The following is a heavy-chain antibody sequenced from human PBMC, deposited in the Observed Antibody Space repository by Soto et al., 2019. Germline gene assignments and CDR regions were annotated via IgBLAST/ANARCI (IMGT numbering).Heavy chain of an antibody. CDR1: GFTFSSYA. CDR3: AKPEYSSSSFYY. V-gene: IGHV3-23*01. Sequence: EVQLLESGGGLVQPGGSLRLSCAASGFTFSSYAMSWVRQATGKGLEWVSAISGSGGSTYYADSAKGRFTISRDNSRSTLYLQMNSLRGEDTAVYYCAKPEYSSSSFYYWGQGTLVTVSS. J-gene: IGHJ4*02. D-gene: IGHD6-6*01. CDR2: ISGSGGST.